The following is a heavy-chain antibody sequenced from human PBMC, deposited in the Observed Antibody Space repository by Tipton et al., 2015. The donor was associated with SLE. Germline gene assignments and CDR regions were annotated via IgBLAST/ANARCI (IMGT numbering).Heavy chain of an antibody. D-gene: IGHD6-13*01. CDR2: MYYSGTT. CDR1: GGSISGYY. V-gene: IGHV4-59*12. Sequence: TLSLTCTVSGGSISGYYWSWIRQPPGKELEWIGYMYYSGTTNYNPSLKSRVTMSVDTSKNQFSLKLSSVTAADTAVYYCARERWYSSSWYLDYWGQGTLVTVSS. CDR3: ARERWYSSSWYLDY. J-gene: IGHJ4*02.